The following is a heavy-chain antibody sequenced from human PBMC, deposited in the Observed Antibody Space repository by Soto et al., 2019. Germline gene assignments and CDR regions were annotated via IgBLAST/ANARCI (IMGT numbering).Heavy chain of an antibody. V-gene: IGHV4-30-4*01. CDR2: IYYSGST. CDR3: ARGHYYESSGYYYTPVGMDV. D-gene: IGHD3-22*01. Sequence: NPSETLSLTCTVSGDSISSGDYYWSWIRQPPGKGLEWIGYIYYSGSTYYNPSLKSRVTISVDTSKNQFSLKLSSVTAADTAVYYCARGHYYESSGYYYTPVGMDVWGQGTTGTVSS. CDR1: GDSISSGDYY. J-gene: IGHJ6*02.